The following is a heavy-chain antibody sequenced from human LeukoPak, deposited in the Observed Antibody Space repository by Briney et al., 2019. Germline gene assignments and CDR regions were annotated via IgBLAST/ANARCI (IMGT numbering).Heavy chain of an antibody. CDR2: IVVGSGSA. CDR1: GCSFPNSA. Sequence: PVKVSCKASGCSFPNSAIQWVRQARGQRLEWIGWIVVGSGSANYAQKFQERVTITRDMSTSTAYMELRSLRSEDTAVYYCAADELQWLHWGQGTLVTVSS. D-gene: IGHD6-19*01. J-gene: IGHJ4*02. V-gene: IGHV1-58*02. CDR3: AADELQWLH.